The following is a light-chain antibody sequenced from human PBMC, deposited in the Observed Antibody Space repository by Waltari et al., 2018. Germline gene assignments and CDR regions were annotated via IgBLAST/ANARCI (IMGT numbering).Light chain of an antibody. CDR2: EAS. Sequence: EIVLTQSPATLSLSPGERATLPCRASQSVGNYLAWYQQKPGQAPRLLISEASNRATGIPARFSGSGSGTDFTLTISSLEPEDFAVYYCQQRSNWPPLTFGGGTKVEI. J-gene: IGKJ4*01. V-gene: IGKV3-11*01. CDR3: QQRSNWPPLT. CDR1: QSVGNY.